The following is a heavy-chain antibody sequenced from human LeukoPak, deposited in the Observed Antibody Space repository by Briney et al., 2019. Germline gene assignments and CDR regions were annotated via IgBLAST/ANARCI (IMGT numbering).Heavy chain of an antibody. Sequence: GGSLRLSCAASGFTFSSYDMHWVRQATGKGLEWVSAIGTAGDTYYPGSVKGRFTISRENAKNSLYLRMNSLRAGDTAAYYCARDLGYCSGGSCYLDWYFDLWGRGTLVTVSS. CDR2: IGTAGDT. J-gene: IGHJ2*01. CDR1: GFTFSSYD. V-gene: IGHV3-13*01. D-gene: IGHD2-15*01. CDR3: ARDLGYCSGGSCYLDWYFDL.